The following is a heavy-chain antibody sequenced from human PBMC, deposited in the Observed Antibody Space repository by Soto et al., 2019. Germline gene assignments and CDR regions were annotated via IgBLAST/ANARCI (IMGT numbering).Heavy chain of an antibody. Sequence: VQLVESGGGVVQPGKSVRLSCAASGFTFRKYVMHWVRQAPGKGLEWVAVIWYDGSDKYYVDSVKGRFTISRDNSKNTLYLRMNSLRAEDTAVYYCARGGPNGSHFDYWGQGTLVTVSS. CDR3: ARGGPNGSHFDY. CDR1: GFTFRKYV. CDR2: IWYDGSDK. J-gene: IGHJ4*02. V-gene: IGHV3-33*01. D-gene: IGHD1-1*01.